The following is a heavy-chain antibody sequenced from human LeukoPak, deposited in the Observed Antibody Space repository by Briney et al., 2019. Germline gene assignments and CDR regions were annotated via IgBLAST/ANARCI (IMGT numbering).Heavy chain of an antibody. CDR2: ISGSGGST. CDR3: ARGPSYCSGGSCYTIEY. Sequence: GGSLRLSCAASGFTFSSYAMSWVRQAPGKGLEWVSAISGSGGSTYYADSVKGRFTISRDNSKNTLYLQMNSLRAEDTAVYYCARGPSYCSGGSCYTIEYWGQGTLVTVSS. D-gene: IGHD2-15*01. J-gene: IGHJ4*02. CDR1: GFTFSSYA. V-gene: IGHV3-23*01.